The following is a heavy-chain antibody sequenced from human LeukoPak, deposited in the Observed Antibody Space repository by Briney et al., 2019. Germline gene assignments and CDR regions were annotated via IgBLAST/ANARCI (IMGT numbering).Heavy chain of an antibody. Sequence: PSETLSLTCTVSGGSISSYYWSWIRQPPGKRLEWIGYIYYSGSTNYNPSLKSRVTISVDTSKNQFSLKLSSVTAADTAVYYCARTGGWFGELLPYWYFDLWGRGTLVTVSS. CDR1: GGSISSYY. D-gene: IGHD3-10*01. CDR3: ARTGGWFGELLPYWYFDL. J-gene: IGHJ2*01. CDR2: IYYSGST. V-gene: IGHV4-59*01.